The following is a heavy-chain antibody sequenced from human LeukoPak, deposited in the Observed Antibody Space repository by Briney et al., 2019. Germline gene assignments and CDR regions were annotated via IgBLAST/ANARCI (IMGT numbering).Heavy chain of an antibody. V-gene: IGHV1-2*02. D-gene: IGHD3-3*01. CDR3: AVKYYDFWSGYPPHYYMDV. CDR1: GYSFTGHY. Sequence: ASVKVSCKASGYSFTGHYMHWVRQAPGQGLEWMGWINPKSGGTNYAQKFQGRVTMTRDTSISTAYMELSRLSSDDTAVYYCAVKYYDFWSGYPPHYYMDVRGKGTTVTVSS. J-gene: IGHJ6*03. CDR2: INPKSGGT.